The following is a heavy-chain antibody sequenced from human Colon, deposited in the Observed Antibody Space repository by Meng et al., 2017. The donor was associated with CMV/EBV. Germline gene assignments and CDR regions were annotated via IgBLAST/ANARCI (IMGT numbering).Heavy chain of an antibody. Sequence: GSLRLSCTVSGVSMNGHYWSWIRQSPGKGLERIGFTYYIGSADIGTRYSPSFASRVSISLDTSKNQFSLRLNSVTAADTAVYFCASSSRDIEVFDMWGQGTKVTVSS. J-gene: IGHJ3*02. D-gene: IGHD2-2*01. CDR3: ASSSRDIEVFDM. CDR1: GVSMNGHY. CDR2: TYYIGSADIGT. V-gene: IGHV4-59*11.